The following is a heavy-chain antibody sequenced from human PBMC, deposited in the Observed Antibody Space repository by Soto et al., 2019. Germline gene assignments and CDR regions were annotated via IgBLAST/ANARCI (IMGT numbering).Heavy chain of an antibody. Sequence: ASVKVSCKASGDTFGSYDINWVRQASGHGLEWMGWMNPNSGGTDYAQKFRGRDTMTSNTSISTAYLDLSSLRSEDTAVYYCERGSWFSNHAKFEY. J-gene: IGHJ1*01. CDR1: GDTFGSYD. CDR3: ERGSWFSNHAKFEY. CDR2: MNPNSGGT. V-gene: IGHV1-8*02. D-gene: IGHD3-10*01.